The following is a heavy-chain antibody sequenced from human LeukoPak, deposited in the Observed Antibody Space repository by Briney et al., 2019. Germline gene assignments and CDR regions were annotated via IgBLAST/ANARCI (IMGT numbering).Heavy chain of an antibody. D-gene: IGHD5-18*01. CDR3: ASHVDTALGYYYYMDV. J-gene: IGHJ6*03. CDR1: GFTFSSYA. Sequence: GGSPRLSCAASGFTFSSYAMHWVRQAPGKGLEWVAVISYDGSNKYYADSVKGRFTISRDNSKNTLYLQMNSLRAEDTAVYYCASHVDTALGYYYYMDVWGKGTTVTVSS. CDR2: ISYDGSNK. V-gene: IGHV3-30-3*01.